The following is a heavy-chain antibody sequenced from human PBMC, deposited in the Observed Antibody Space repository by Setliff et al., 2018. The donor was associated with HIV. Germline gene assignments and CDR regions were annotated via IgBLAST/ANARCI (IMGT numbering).Heavy chain of an antibody. CDR2: IKEDGSEE. CDR3: ARTFHIGSGYYPRGYMDV. D-gene: IGHD3-22*01. J-gene: IGHJ6*03. CDR1: GFSFSFYW. Sequence: PGESLRISCAASGFSFSFYWMSWVRQAPGKGLEWVANIKEDGSEEYYVDSVKGRFTISRDNAKNSLYLQMNSLRAEDTAVYYCARTFHIGSGYYPRGYMDVWGKGTTVTV. V-gene: IGHV3-7*01.